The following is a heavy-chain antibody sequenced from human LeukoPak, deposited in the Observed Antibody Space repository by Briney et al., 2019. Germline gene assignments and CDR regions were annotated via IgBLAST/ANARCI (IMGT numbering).Heavy chain of an antibody. CDR2: IYPGDSDT. CDR3: ARYSRQHDYSKD. D-gene: IGHD4-11*01. J-gene: IGHJ4*02. Sequence: GESLKISCKGSGYSFISYWIGWVRQMPEKGLEWMGIIYPGDSDTRYSPSFQGQVTISADKSISTAYLQWSSLKASDTATYYCARYSRQHDYSKDWGQGTLVTVSS. CDR1: GYSFISYW. V-gene: IGHV5-51*01.